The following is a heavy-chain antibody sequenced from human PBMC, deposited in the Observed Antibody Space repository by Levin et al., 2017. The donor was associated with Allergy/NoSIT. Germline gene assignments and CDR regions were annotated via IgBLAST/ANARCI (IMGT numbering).Heavy chain of an antibody. CDR2: IIPIFGTA. V-gene: IGHV1-69*06. CDR1: GGTFSSYA. Sequence: KISCKASGGTFSSYAISWVRQAPGQGLEWMGGIIPIFGTANYAQKFQGRVTITADKSTSTAYMELSSLRSEDTAVYYCAREGPAIVRFLEWLSRNAFDIWGQGTMVTVSS. CDR3: AREGPAIVRFLEWLSRNAFDI. J-gene: IGHJ3*02. D-gene: IGHD3-3*01.